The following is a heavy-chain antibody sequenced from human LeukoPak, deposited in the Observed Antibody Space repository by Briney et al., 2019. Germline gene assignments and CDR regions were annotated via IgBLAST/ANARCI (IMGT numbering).Heavy chain of an antibody. CDR3: ARLRLGYDFWSGSYNWFDP. CDR2: INPSGGST. D-gene: IGHD3-3*01. CDR1: GYTFTSYY. J-gene: IGHJ5*02. V-gene: IGHV1-46*01. Sequence: ASVKVSCKASGYTFTSYYMHWVRQAPGQGLEWMGIINPSGGSTSYAQKFQGRVNMTRDTSTSTVYMELSSLRSEDTAVYYCARLRLGYDFWSGSYNWFDPWGQGTLVTVSS.